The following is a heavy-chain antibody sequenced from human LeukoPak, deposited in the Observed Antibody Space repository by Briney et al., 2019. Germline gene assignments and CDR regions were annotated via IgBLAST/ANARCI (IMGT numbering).Heavy chain of an antibody. D-gene: IGHD1-26*01. V-gene: IGHV1-69*06. CDR2: IIPIFGTA. J-gene: IGHJ4*02. CDR1: GGTFSSYA. Sequence: SVKVSCKASGGTFSSYAISWVRQAPGQGLEWMGRIIPIFGTANYAQKFQGRVTITADKSTGTAYMELSSLRSEDTAVYYCARDQGGGSYYRDPQTYYFDYWGQGTLVTVSS. CDR3: ARDQGGGSYYRDPQTYYFDY.